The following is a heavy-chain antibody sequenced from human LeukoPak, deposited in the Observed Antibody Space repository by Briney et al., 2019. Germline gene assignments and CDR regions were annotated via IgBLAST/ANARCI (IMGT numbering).Heavy chain of an antibody. CDR3: ARGPPNWGYDY. CDR2: MSPNSGDT. CDR1: GYTFISYD. Sequence: ASANVSCKASGYTFISYDFNWVRQATGQRPEWMGWMSPNSGDTGYAQKFQDRVTMTRNTSISTAYMELSSLRSDDTAVYYCARGPPNWGYDYWGPGTLVTVSS. V-gene: IGHV1-8*01. J-gene: IGHJ4*02. D-gene: IGHD7-27*01.